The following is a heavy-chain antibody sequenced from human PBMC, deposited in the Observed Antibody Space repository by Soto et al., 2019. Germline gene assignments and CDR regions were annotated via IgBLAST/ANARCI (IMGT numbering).Heavy chain of an antibody. CDR2: ISSSSSTI. V-gene: IGHV3-48*02. Sequence: EVQLVESGGGLVQPGGSLRLSCAASGFTFSSYSMNWVRQAPGKGLEWVSYISSSSSTIYYADSVKGRFTISRDNAKNSLYLQMSSLRDEDRAVYYCAREGGLLNWFGPWGQGTLVTVSS. CDR1: GFTFSSYS. J-gene: IGHJ5*02. CDR3: AREGGLLNWFGP.